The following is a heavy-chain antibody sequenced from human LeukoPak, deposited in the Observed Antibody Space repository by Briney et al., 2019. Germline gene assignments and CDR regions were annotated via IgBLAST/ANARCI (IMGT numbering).Heavy chain of an antibody. CDR1: GVSISIYY. V-gene: IGHV4-59*12. Sequence: SETLSLTCTVSGVSISIYYWSWIRQPPGKGLEWIGYIYNSESTYYNPSLKSRVTISVDTSKNQFSLKLSSVTAADTAVYYCARGRRVVVTAPTWEIDYWGQGTLVTVSS. J-gene: IGHJ4*02. D-gene: IGHD2-21*02. CDR3: ARGRRVVVTAPTWEIDY. CDR2: IYNSEST.